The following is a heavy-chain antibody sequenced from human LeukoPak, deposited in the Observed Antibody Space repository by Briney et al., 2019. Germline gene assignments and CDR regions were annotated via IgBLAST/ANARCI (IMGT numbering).Heavy chain of an antibody. J-gene: IGHJ4*02. D-gene: IGHD3-22*01. V-gene: IGHV4-39*01. CDR1: GGSISSSSYY. CDR2: IYYSGST. CDR3: ASQYDSSGYYPLRY. Sequence: SETLSLTCTVSGGSISSSSYYWGWIRQPPGKGLEWIGSIYYSGSTYYNPSLKSRVTISVDTSKNQFSLKLSSVTAADTAAYYCASQYDSSGYYPLRYWGQGTLVTVSS.